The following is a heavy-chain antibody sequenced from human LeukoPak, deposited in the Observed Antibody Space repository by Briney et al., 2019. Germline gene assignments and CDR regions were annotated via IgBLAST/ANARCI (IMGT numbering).Heavy chain of an antibody. CDR1: GFTFNNYA. CDR3: ARRPFGADY. Sequence: PGGSLRLSCVASGFTFNNYAMNWVRQPTGKGLEWVSAIIGSGGMTYYADSVKGRFTISRDNSKSTLYLQMNSLRVEDTAVYYCARRPFGADYWGQGTLVTVSS. V-gene: IGHV3-23*01. CDR2: IIGSGGMT. D-gene: IGHD3-10*01. J-gene: IGHJ4*02.